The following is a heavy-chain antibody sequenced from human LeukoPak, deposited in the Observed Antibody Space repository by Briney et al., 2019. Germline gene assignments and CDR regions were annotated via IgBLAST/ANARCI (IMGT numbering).Heavy chain of an antibody. V-gene: IGHV1-8*02. Sequence: GASVKVSCKASGYTFSSYYLHWVRQATGQGLEWMGWMNPNSGNTGYAQKFQGRVTMTRNTSISTAYMELSSLRSEDTAVYYCVRESRGIVNYFDFWGQGTLVTVSS. J-gene: IGHJ4*02. CDR2: MNPNSGNT. CDR1: GYTFSSYY. CDR3: VRESRGIVNYFDF. D-gene: IGHD3-22*01.